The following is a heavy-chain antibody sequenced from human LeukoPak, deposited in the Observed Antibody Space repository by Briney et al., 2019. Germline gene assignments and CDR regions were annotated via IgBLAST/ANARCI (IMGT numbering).Heavy chain of an antibody. D-gene: IGHD2/OR15-2a*01. CDR2: IHADGGRT. J-gene: IGHJ6*02. CDR1: GFSFGNYA. Sequence: GGSLRLSCAASGFSFGNYAMHWVRQIPGKGLEWVAHIHADGGRTFYADSVNGRFTISRDNGKNFLYLQMNSLTSDDTALYYCSTWAFYHGLDVWGQGTAVTVSS. CDR3: STWAFYHGLDV. V-gene: IGHV3-43*02.